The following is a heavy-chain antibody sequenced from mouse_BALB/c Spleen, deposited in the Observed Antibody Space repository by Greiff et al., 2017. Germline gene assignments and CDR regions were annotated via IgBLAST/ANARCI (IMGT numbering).Heavy chain of an antibody. D-gene: IGHD2-1*01. CDR3: ARDYGNYRADWYFDV. CDR2: INPNNGGT. Sequence: VQLQQSGPELVKPGASVKIPCKASGYTFTDYNMDWVKQSHGKSLEWIGDINPNNGGTIYNQKFKGKATLTVDKSSSTAYMELRSLTSEDTAVYYCARDYGNYRADWYFDVWGAGTTVTVSS. CDR1: GYTFTDYN. V-gene: IGHV1-18*01. J-gene: IGHJ1*01.